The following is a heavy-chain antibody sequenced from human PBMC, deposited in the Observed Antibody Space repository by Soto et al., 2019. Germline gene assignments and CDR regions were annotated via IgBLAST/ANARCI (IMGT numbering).Heavy chain of an antibody. V-gene: IGHV5-51*01. CDR3: ARLGVALGASTDRDYYGVDV. J-gene: IGHJ6*01. D-gene: IGHD1-26*01. Sequence: PGESLRISWIGRNSITGSAWRGWVRQMPGKGLEWMGIIYPGDSDTRYSPSFQGQVTISADKSISTAYLQWSSLKASDTAMYYCARLGVALGASTDRDYYGVDVW. CDR2: IYPGDSDT. CDR1: NSITGSAW.